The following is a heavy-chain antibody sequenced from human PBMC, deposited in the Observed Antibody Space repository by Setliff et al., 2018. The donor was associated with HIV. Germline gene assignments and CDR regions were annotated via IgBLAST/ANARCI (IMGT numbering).Heavy chain of an antibody. CDR1: GDSVTTPYY. CDR3: ARHSPVTTEDYMDV. D-gene: IGHD4-17*01. V-gene: IGHV4-38-2*02. J-gene: IGHJ6*03. CDR2: IYHSGAT. Sequence: LSLTCTLSGDSVTTPYYWGWIRQPPGKGLEWVGSIYHSGATYFTPSLKSRVTLSVDTSKNQFFLRLTSVSAADTGLYFCARHSPVTTEDYMDVWGKGTTVTISS.